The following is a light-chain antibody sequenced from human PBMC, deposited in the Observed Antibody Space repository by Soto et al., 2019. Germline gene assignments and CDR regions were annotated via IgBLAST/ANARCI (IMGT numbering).Light chain of an antibody. CDR1: SSNIGSNY. Sequence: QSVLTQPPSVSGTPGQRVTISCSGSSSNIGSNYIYWYQQFPGTAPRFLTHSGGHRPSGVPDRFSGPKSGTSGSLAISGLRSEDEADYYCAAWDDRLSAVVFGGGTKLTVL. V-gene: IGLV1-47*02. CDR2: SGG. J-gene: IGLJ2*01. CDR3: AAWDDRLSAVV.